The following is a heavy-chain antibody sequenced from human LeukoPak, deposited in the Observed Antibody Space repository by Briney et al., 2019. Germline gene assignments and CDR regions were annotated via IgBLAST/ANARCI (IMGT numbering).Heavy chain of an antibody. CDR3: ASSGSDDFWSGSDY. D-gene: IGHD3-3*01. Sequence: SETLSLTCTVSGGSISSYYWSWIRQPAGKGLEWIGRIYTSGSTNYNPSLKNRVTMSVDTSKNQFSLKLSSVTAADTAVYYCASSGSDDFWSGSDYWGQGTLVTVSS. CDR1: GGSISSYY. V-gene: IGHV4-4*07. J-gene: IGHJ4*02. CDR2: IYTSGST.